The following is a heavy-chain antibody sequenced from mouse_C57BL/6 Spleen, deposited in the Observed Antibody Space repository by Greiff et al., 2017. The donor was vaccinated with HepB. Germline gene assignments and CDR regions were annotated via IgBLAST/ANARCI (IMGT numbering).Heavy chain of an antibody. V-gene: IGHV5-17*01. CDR2: ISSGSSTI. J-gene: IGHJ3*01. CDR3: ARPLLDYGSSTCAY. CDR1: GFTFSDYG. D-gene: IGHD1-1*01. Sequence: EVHLVESGGGLVKPGGSLKLSCAASGFTFSDYGMHWVRQAPEKGLEWVAYISSGSSTIYYADTVKGRFTISRGNAKNTLFLQMTSLRSEDTAIYYCARPLLDYGSSTCAYWGQGTLVTVSA.